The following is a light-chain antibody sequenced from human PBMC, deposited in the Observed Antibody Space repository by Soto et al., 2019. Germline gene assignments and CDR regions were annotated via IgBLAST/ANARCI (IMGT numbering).Light chain of an antibody. J-gene: IGKJ1*01. Sequence: EIVLTQSPGTLSLSPGERATLSCRASQSVSSSYLAWYQQKPGQAPRLLIYGASSRATGIPDRFSCSGSGRDFTLTISRVEPEDFAVYYCKQYGSSPTWTFGQGTKVE. CDR3: KQYGSSPTWT. V-gene: IGKV3-20*01. CDR2: GAS. CDR1: QSVSSSY.